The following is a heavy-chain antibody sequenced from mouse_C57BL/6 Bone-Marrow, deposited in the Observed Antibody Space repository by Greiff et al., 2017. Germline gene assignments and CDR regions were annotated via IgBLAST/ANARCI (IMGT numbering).Heavy chain of an antibody. Sequence: VKLMESGAELVKPGASVKISCKASGYAFSSYWMNWVKQRPGKGLEWIGQIYPGDGDTNYNGKFKGKATLTADKSSSTAYMQLSSLTSEDSAVYFCASGAYYSNYDAMDYWGQGTSVTVSS. CDR1: GYAFSSYW. CDR2: IYPGDGDT. D-gene: IGHD2-5*01. J-gene: IGHJ4*01. V-gene: IGHV1-80*01. CDR3: ASGAYYSNYDAMDY.